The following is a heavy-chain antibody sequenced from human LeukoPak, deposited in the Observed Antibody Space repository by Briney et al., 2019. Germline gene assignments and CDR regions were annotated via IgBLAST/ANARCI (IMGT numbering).Heavy chain of an antibody. CDR2: ISAYNGNT. CDR3: ARVTYYDFWSHYDGVDY. V-gene: IGHV1-18*01. CDR1: GYTFTCYG. J-gene: IGHJ4*02. D-gene: IGHD3-3*01. Sequence: ASVKVSCTASGYTFTCYGISWVRQAPGQGLEWMGCISAYNGNTNYAQKLQGRVTMTTDTSTSTAYMELRSLRSDDTAVYYCARVTYYDFWSHYDGVDYWGQGTLVTVSA.